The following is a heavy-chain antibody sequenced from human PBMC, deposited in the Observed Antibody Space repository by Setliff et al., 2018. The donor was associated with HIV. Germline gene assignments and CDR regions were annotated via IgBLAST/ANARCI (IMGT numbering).Heavy chain of an antibody. J-gene: IGHJ3*02. CDR2: IRYDGSDK. V-gene: IGHV3-30*02. CDR3: AKVLLFGVDVFDI. D-gene: IGHD3-10*02. CDR1: GFTFSNYG. Sequence: SLRLSCEISGFTFSNYGMHWVRQAPGKGLEWVAFIRYDGSDKYYVDSVKGRFTVSRDNSKNTLYLQMNSLRDEDTAVYYCAKVLLFGVDVFDIWGQGTMVTVSS.